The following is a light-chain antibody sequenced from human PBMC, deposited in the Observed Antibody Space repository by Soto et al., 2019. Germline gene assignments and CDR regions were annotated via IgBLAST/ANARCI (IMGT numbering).Light chain of an antibody. CDR2: GAS. CDR1: QSVSSSS. J-gene: IGKJ1*01. Sequence: EIVLTQSPGTLSLSPGERATLSCRPSQSVSSSSLAWYQQKPGQAPRLLIYGASTRAAGIPDRFSGSGSETDFTLTISRLETEDFAVYYCQQCGSSLWTFGQGTKVEIK. V-gene: IGKV3-20*01. CDR3: QQCGSSLWT.